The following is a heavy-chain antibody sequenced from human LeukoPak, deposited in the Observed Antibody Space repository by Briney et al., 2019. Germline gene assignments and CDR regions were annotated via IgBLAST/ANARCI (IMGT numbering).Heavy chain of an antibody. CDR1: GFTFSSYA. J-gene: IGHJ4*02. CDR2: ISGSGGST. D-gene: IGHD4-17*01. Sequence: GGSLRLSCAASGFTFSSYAMSWVREAPWKGLEWVSAISGSGGSTYYADSVKGRFTISRDNSKNTLYLQMNSLRAEDTAVYYCAPLGVTTWLDYWGQGTLVTVSS. CDR3: APLGVTTWLDY. V-gene: IGHV3-23*01.